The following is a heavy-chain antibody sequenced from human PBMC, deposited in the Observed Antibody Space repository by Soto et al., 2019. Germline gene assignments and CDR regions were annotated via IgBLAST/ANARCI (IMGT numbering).Heavy chain of an antibody. D-gene: IGHD6-6*01. CDR1: GDSISSRSYY. CDR3: ARQRTSLVSKAYFDV. Sequence: SQTLSLTCTVTGDSISSRSYYWGWVRHPPGNRLEWIGSIYYIGSTYNNPSLRSRVSMSIDTSKDQFSLQLKRVTAADTALYFCARQRTSLVSKAYFDVWGRGAMVTV. CDR2: IYYIGST. J-gene: IGHJ4*02. V-gene: IGHV4-39*01.